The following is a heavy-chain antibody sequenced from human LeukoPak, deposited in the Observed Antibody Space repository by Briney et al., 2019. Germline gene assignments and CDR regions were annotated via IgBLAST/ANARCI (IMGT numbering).Heavy chain of an antibody. J-gene: IGHJ4*02. D-gene: IGHD3-10*01. Sequence: ASVKVPCKASGFTFTHFGISWVRQAPGQGLEWMGWISAYNGNTNYAQKLQGRVTMTTDTSTSTAYMELRSLRSDDTAVYYCARLITMVRGVAAGFGYWGQGTLVTVSS. CDR3: ARLITMVRGVAAGFGY. CDR1: GFTFTHFG. CDR2: ISAYNGNT. V-gene: IGHV1-18*01.